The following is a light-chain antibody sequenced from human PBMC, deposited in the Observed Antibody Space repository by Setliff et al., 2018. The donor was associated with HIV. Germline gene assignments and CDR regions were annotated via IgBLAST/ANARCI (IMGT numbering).Light chain of an antibody. Sequence: QSVLAQPASVSGSPGQSITISRTGTNSDVGDYNYVSWYQQHPGKAPKLIISEVSNRPSGVSNRFSGSKSGNTASLTISGLQAEDEADYYCSSYTSINTFYVFGTGTQLTVL. CDR3: SSYTSINTFYV. J-gene: IGLJ1*01. CDR2: EVS. V-gene: IGLV2-14*01. CDR1: NSDVGDYNY.